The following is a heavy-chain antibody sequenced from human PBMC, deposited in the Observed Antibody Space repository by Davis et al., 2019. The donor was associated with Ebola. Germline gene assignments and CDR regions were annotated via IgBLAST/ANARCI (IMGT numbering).Heavy chain of an antibody. J-gene: IGHJ4*02. V-gene: IGHV3-7*03. CDR2: IKQDGSEK. D-gene: IGHD3-22*01. CDR3: AKALYDTTGYYPFDY. CDR1: GFTFNTYA. Sequence: PGGSLRLSCAASGFTFNTYAMSWVRRAPGKGLEWEANIKQDGSEKYYVDSVKGRFTISRDNAKNSLYLQMNSLRAEDTAVYYCAKALYDTTGYYPFDYWGQGTLVTVSS.